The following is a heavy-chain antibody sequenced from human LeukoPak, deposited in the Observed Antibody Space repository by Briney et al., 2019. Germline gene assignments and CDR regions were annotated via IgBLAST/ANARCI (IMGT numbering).Heavy chain of an antibody. J-gene: IGHJ4*02. CDR2: IFYTGIA. V-gene: IGHV4-59*08. CDR1: GGSISSYY. Sequence: SETLSLTCTVSGGSISSYYWTWVRQPPGKGLEWIGCIFYTGIAKYNPSLNSRVTISVDTSKNQFSLKLSSVTAADTAVYYCARRVMWLQPYFDYWGQGTLVTVSS. CDR3: ARRVMWLQPYFDY. D-gene: IGHD5-24*01.